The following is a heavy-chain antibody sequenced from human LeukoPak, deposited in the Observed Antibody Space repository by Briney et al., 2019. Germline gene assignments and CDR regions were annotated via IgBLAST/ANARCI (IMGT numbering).Heavy chain of an antibody. CDR1: GYTFTSYY. Sequence: ASVKVSCKASGYTFTSYYMHWVRQAPGHGLEWMGIINPSGGSTSYAQKFQGRVTMTRDTSISTAYMELSRLRSDDTAVCFCARYPKLQLEYYFDYWGQGTLVTVSS. J-gene: IGHJ4*02. CDR2: INPSGGST. V-gene: IGHV1-46*01. D-gene: IGHD1-1*01. CDR3: ARYPKLQLEYYFDY.